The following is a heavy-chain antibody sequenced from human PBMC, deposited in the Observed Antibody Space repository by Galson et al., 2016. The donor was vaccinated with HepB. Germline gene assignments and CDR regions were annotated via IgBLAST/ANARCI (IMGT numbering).Heavy chain of an antibody. Sequence: SLRLSCAASGFSFNTYWMGWVRQAPGKGLEWVANIKHDGSEIFYLDSVKGRFTISRDNAKNTLFLQMNSLRAEDTAIYYCAKLRSRMTFFGVVTRYFDSWGQGTLVAVSS. V-gene: IGHV3-7*01. D-gene: IGHD3-3*01. CDR3: AKLRSRMTFFGVVTRYFDS. CDR2: IKHDGSEI. J-gene: IGHJ4*02. CDR1: GFSFNTYW.